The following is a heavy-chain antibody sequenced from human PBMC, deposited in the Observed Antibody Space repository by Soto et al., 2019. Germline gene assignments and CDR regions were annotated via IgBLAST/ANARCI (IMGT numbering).Heavy chain of an antibody. D-gene: IGHD3-10*01. J-gene: IGHJ6*02. CDR1: GGTFSSYA. V-gene: IGHV1-69*13. CDR3: GVPRPDYYYYGMDV. Sequence: SVKVSCKASGGTFSSYAISWVRQAPGQGLEWMGGIIPIFGTANYAQKFQGRVTITADESTSTAYMELSSLRSEDTAVYYCGVPRPDYYYYGMDVWGQGTTVTVSS. CDR2: IIPIFGTA.